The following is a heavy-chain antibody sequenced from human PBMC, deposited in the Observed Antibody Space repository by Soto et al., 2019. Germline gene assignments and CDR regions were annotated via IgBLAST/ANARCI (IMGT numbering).Heavy chain of an antibody. Sequence: SETLSLTCTVSGGSISSGGYYWSWIRQHPGKGLEWIGYIYYSGSTYYNPSLKSRVTISIDTSKNQFSLKLSSVTAADTAVYYCARAVLSVDIVATITGTYFDYWGQGTLVTVSS. CDR2: IYYSGST. J-gene: IGHJ4*02. D-gene: IGHD5-12*01. CDR1: GGSISSGGYY. CDR3: ARAVLSVDIVATITGTYFDY. V-gene: IGHV4-31*03.